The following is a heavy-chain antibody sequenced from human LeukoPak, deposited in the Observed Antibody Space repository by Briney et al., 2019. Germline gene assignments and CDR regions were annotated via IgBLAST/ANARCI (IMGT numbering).Heavy chain of an antibody. V-gene: IGHV1-69*04. CDR2: IIPIFGIA. Sequence: ASVKVSCKASGGTFSSYAISWVRQAPGQGLEWMGRIIPIFGIANCAQRFQGRVTITADKSTSTAYMELSSLRSGDTAVYYCARAPPRGDGYNLYWGQGTLVTVSS. D-gene: IGHD5-24*01. CDR1: GGTFSSYA. J-gene: IGHJ4*02. CDR3: ARAPPRGDGYNLY.